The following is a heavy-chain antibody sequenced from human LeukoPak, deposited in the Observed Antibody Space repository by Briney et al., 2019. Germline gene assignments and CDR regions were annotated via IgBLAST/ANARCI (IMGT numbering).Heavy chain of an antibody. V-gene: IGHV3-23*01. CDR3: AQGRLGYGYGAFDH. CDR2: ISGSGGST. Sequence: PGGSLRLSCAASGFTFSNYAMSWVRQAPGKGLEWVSVISGSGGSTNFADSVKGRFTSSRDNSKNTLYLQMHSLRVEDTAVYYCAQGRLGYGYGAFDHWGQGTLVTVSS. J-gene: IGHJ4*02. D-gene: IGHD5-18*01. CDR1: GFTFSNYA.